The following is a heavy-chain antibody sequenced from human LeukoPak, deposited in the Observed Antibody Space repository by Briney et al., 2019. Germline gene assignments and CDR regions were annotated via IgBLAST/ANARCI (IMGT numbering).Heavy chain of an antibody. Sequence: PSETLSLTCAVYGGSFSGYYWSWIHQPPGKGLEWIGEINHSGSTNYNPSLKSRVTISVDTSKNQFSLKLSSVTAADTAVYYCARRYYDYVWGSYRYSAPQNTFDYWGQGTLVTVSS. CDR1: GGSFSGYY. J-gene: IGHJ4*02. CDR3: ARRYYDYVWGSYRYSAPQNTFDY. D-gene: IGHD3-16*02. V-gene: IGHV4-34*01. CDR2: INHSGST.